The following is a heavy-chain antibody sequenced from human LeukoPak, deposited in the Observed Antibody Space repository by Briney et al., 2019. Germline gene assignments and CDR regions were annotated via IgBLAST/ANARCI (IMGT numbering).Heavy chain of an antibody. CDR1: GDSVSSNSAA. J-gene: IGHJ5*02. D-gene: IGHD3-22*01. CDR2: TYYRSKWYN. V-gene: IGHV6-1*01. CDR3: ARHRKMIVGRGSNWFDP. Sequence: SQTLSLTCAISGDSVSSNSAAWNWIRQSPSRGLEWLGRTYYRSKWYNDYAVSVKSRITINPDTSKNQFSLKLSSVTAADTAVYYCARHRKMIVGRGSNWFDPWGQGTLVTVSS.